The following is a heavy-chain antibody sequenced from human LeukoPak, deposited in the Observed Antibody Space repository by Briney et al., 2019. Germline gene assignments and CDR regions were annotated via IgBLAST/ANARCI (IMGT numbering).Heavy chain of an antibody. J-gene: IGHJ4*02. D-gene: IGHD5-12*01. CDR2: ISAYNGNT. V-gene: IGHV1-18*01. CDR1: GYTFTSYD. CDR3: ARERYSGYDAEFDY. Sequence: ASVKVSCTASGYTFTSYDINWVRQATGQGLEWMGWISAYNGNTNYAQKPQGRVTMTTDTSTSTAYMELRSLRSDDTAVYYCARERYSGYDAEFDYWGQGTLVTVSS.